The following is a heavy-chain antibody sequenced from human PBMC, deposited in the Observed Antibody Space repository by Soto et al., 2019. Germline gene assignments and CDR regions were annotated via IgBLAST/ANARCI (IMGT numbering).Heavy chain of an antibody. CDR3: ATHRESATYYFDD. Sequence: QMQLVQSGPEVKKPGTSVKVSCKASTFTFTSSAVQWVRQARGQLLEWIGWIVVGSCSTKDAQNFQERVTITSDMSSGTAYLELSSLRSEDTAVYYCATHRESATYYFDDWGQGTLLTVSS. CDR1: TFTFTSSA. J-gene: IGHJ4*02. V-gene: IGHV1-58*01. D-gene: IGHD1-26*01. CDR2: IVVGSCST.